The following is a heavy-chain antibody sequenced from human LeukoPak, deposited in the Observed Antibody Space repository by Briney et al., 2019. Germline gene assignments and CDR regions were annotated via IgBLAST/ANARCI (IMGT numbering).Heavy chain of an antibody. V-gene: IGHV4-34*01. J-gene: IGHJ4*02. CDR2: INHSGST. Sequence: SETLSLTCTVSGGSISSYYWSWIRQPPGKGLEWIGEINHSGSTNYNPSLKSRVTISVDTSKNQFSLKLNSVTAADTAVYYCAWAAAGRGFDYWGQGTLVAVSS. CDR1: GGSISSYY. D-gene: IGHD6-13*01. CDR3: AWAAAGRGFDY.